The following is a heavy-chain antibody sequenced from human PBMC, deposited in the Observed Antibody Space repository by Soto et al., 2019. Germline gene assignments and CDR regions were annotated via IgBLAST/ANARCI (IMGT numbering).Heavy chain of an antibody. V-gene: IGHV4-4*02. CDR3: ARTGYSGYDPTEFDY. CDR2: IYYSGNT. J-gene: IGHJ4*02. CDR1: GGSISSSNW. Sequence: QVQLQESGPGLVKPSGTLSLTCAVSGGSISSSNWWSWVRQPPGKGLEWIGDIYYSGNTNYNPSLKSRVTMSVDKSKNQFSLKLSSVTAADTAVYYCARTGYSGYDPTEFDYWGQGTLVTVSS. D-gene: IGHD5-12*01.